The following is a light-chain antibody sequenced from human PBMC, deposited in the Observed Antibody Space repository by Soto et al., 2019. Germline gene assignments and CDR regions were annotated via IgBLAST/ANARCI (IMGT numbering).Light chain of an antibody. V-gene: IGKV1-27*01. CDR2: AAS. J-gene: IGKJ1*01. Sequence: DIQMTQSPSSLSASVGDRVTITCRASQGISNYLAWYQQKPGKVPKLLIYAASTLQSGVPSRFSGSGSGTDFTLTISSLQAEDVAVYYCQQYHSTPPQWTFGQGTKVDIK. CDR3: QQYHSTPPQWT. CDR1: QGISNY.